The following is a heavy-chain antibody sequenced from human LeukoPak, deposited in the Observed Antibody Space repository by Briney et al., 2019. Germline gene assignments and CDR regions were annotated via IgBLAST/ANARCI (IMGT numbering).Heavy chain of an antibody. Sequence: SETLSLTCTVSGGSISPYYWSWIRQPPGKGLEWIGYIYHSGSTYYNPSLKSRVTISVDRSKNQFSLKLSSVTAADTAVYYCARAYTTRILFDYWGQGTLVTVSS. D-gene: IGHD2-15*01. CDR3: ARAYTTRILFDY. CDR1: GGSISPYY. CDR2: IYHSGST. J-gene: IGHJ4*02. V-gene: IGHV4-59*12.